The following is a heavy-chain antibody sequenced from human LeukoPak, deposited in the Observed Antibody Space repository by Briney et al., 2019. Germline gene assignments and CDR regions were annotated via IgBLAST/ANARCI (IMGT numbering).Heavy chain of an antibody. CDR3: ARGGPPVVGASDY. D-gene: IGHD1-26*01. CDR2: IKQDGSEK. CDR1: GFTFSSYW. V-gene: IGHV3-7*01. J-gene: IGHJ4*02. Sequence: GGSLRLSRAASGFTFSSYWMSWVRQAPGKGLEWVANIKQDGSEKYYVDSVKGRFTISRDNAKNSLYLQMNSLRAEDTAVYYCARGGPPVVGASDYWGQGTLVTVSS.